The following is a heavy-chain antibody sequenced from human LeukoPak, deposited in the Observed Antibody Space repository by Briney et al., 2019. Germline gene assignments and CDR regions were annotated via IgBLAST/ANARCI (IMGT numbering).Heavy chain of an antibody. J-gene: IGHJ4*02. Sequence: PGGSLRLSCAASGFTFSSYSMNWARQALGKGLEWVSSISSSSSYIYYADSVKGRFTISRDNAKNSLYLQMNSLRAEDTAVYYCARPYRRFGGKLIPGIDYWGQGTLVTVSS. CDR1: GFTFSSYS. D-gene: IGHD3-10*01. V-gene: IGHV3-21*01. CDR2: ISSSSSYI. CDR3: ARPYRRFGGKLIPGIDY.